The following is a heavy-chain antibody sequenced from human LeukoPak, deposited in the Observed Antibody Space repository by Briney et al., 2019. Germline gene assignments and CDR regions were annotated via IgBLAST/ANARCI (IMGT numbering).Heavy chain of an antibody. V-gene: IGHV1-2*02. D-gene: IGHD6-13*01. J-gene: IGHJ5*02. CDR2: INPNSGGT. CDR3: ARDWEAAGTKNWFDP. Sequence: ASVKVSCKASGYTFTGYYMHWVRQAPGQGLEWMGWINPNSGGTNYAQKLQGRVTMTRDTSISTAYMELSRPRSDDTAVYYCARDWEAAGTKNWFDPWGQGTLVTVSS. CDR1: GYTFTGYY.